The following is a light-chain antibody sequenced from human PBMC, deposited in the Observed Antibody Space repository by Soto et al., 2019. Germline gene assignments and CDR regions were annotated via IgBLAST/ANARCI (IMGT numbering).Light chain of an antibody. CDR1: QSVSSY. CDR3: QQRSNWPPIT. V-gene: IGKV3-11*01. Sequence: EIVMTQSPATLSVSPGARAPLSCRASQSVSSYLAWYPQKPGQAPRLLIYDASNRATGIPARFSGSGSGTDFTLTISSLEPEDFAVYYCQQRSNWPPITFGQGTRLEIK. J-gene: IGKJ5*01. CDR2: DAS.